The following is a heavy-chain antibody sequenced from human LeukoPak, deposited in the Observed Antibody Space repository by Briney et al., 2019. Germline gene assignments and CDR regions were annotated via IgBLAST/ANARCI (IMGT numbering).Heavy chain of an antibody. D-gene: IGHD1-26*01. V-gene: IGHV1-69*13. J-gene: IGHJ4*02. CDR1: GGTFSSYA. Sequence: ASVKVSCKASGGTFSSYAISWVRQAPGQGLEWMGGIIPIFGTANYAQKFQGSVTITADESTSTAYMELSSLRSEDTAVYYCARDGKDSGSYTGEFDYWGQGTLVTVSS. CDR2: IIPIFGTA. CDR3: ARDGKDSGSYTGEFDY.